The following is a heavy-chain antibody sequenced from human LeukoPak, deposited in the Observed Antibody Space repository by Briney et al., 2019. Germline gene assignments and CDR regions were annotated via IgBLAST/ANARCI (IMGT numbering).Heavy chain of an antibody. V-gene: IGHV3-72*01. CDR3: ARGARGVAGDYRYGMDV. Sequence: GGSLRLSCAASGFTFSDHYMDWVRQAPGKGLEWVGRARDTANSYSTEHAASVKGRFTVSRDESHNSLYLQMNSLKTEDTAVYFCARGARGVAGDYRYGMDVWGQGTTVTVSS. D-gene: IGHD6-19*01. CDR1: GFTFSDHY. J-gene: IGHJ6*02. CDR2: ARDTANSYST.